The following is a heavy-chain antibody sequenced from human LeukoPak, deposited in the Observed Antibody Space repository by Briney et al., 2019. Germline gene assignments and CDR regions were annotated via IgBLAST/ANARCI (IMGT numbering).Heavy chain of an antibody. V-gene: IGHV5-51*01. CDR1: GYMFTSYW. J-gene: IGHJ4*02. Sequence: GESLKISCNGSGYMFTSYWIGWVRQMPEKGLEWMGIIYSDDSDTRYSPSFQSHGTISADNSISTAYLQCSSLKASDTAMYFCAIGGDSSTGCYRCFDYWGQGTLVTVSS. CDR3: AIGGDSSTGCYRCFDY. CDR2: IYSDDSDT. D-gene: IGHD2-2*02.